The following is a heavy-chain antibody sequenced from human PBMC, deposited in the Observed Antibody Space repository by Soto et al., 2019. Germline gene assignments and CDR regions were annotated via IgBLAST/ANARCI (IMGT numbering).Heavy chain of an antibody. Sequence: EVQLVESGGGLVQPGGSLRLSCAASGFTFSSYWMSWVRQAPGKGLEWVANIKQDGSEKYYVDSVKGRFTISRDNAKNSLYLQMNSLRAEDTAVYYCASLAALWFGELTDIDYWGQGTLVTVSS. CDR3: ASLAALWFGELTDIDY. D-gene: IGHD3-10*01. CDR1: GFTFSSYW. V-gene: IGHV3-7*01. CDR2: IKQDGSEK. J-gene: IGHJ4*02.